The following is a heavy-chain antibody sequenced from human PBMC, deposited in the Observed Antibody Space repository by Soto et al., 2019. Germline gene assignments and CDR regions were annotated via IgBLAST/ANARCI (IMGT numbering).Heavy chain of an antibody. J-gene: IGHJ4*02. CDR3: EKVFSPEGGNYFDN. Sequence: EVQLLESGGTLVQTGGSLRLSCAASGFTFSKYSMNWVRQAPGKGLEWVSAISNSFSDGNTHYADSVKGRFTISRNNDKNPVFLEINSMRAEDTAVYYCEKVFSPEGGNYFDNWGQGTLVTVSS. CDR2: ISNSFSDGNT. V-gene: IGHV3-23*01. CDR1: GFTFSKYS.